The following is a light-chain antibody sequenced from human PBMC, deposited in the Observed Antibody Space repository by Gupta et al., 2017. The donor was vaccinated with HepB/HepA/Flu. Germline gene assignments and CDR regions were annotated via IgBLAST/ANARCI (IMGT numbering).Light chain of an antibody. Sequence: QSALTQPASVSGSPGQSITISCTGTSSDVGSYNLVSWYQRHPGKVPKLMIYEVSERPSGISNRFSGSKSGNTASLTISGLQAEDEADYYCCSYAGSSTVLFGGGTKVTVL. V-gene: IGLV2-23*02. CDR2: EVS. J-gene: IGLJ2*01. CDR3: CSYAGSSTVL. CDR1: SSDVGSYNL.